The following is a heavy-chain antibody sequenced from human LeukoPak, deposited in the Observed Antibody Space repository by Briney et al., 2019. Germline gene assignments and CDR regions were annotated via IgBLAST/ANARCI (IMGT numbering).Heavy chain of an antibody. CDR1: GGSISSYY. D-gene: IGHD2/OR15-2a*01. CDR2: IHYSGST. Sequence: SETLSLTCTVSGGSISSYYWGWIRQPPGKGLEWIANIHYSGSTNYNPSLKSRVTISVDTSKNQFSLRLSSVTAADTAVYYCARVYYYYYYMDVWGKGTTVTISS. CDR3: ARVYYYYYYMDV. V-gene: IGHV4-59*08. J-gene: IGHJ6*03.